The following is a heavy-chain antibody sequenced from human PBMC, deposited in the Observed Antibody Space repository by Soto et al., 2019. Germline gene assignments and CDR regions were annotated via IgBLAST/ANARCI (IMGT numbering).Heavy chain of an antibody. V-gene: IGHV1-2*04. CDR1: GYTFTGYY. J-gene: IGHJ4*02. D-gene: IGHD6-19*01. CDR3: AKDSKWLVINPHYFDY. CDR2: INPNSGGT. Sequence: ASVKVSCKASGYTFTGYYMHWVRQAPGQGLEWMGWINPNSGGTDYAQKLQGWVTMTRDTSISTAYMELSRLRADDTAVYYCAKDSKWLVINPHYFDYWGQGTLVTVSS.